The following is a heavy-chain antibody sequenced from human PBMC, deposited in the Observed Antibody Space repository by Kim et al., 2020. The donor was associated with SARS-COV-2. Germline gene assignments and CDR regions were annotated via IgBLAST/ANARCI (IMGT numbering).Heavy chain of an antibody. CDR2: IFYEGYSK. Sequence: GGSLRLSCAASGFSLSNYGMHWVRQAPGKGLEWVAVIFYEGYSKYYGDSVKGRFTISRDTSKNMLYLQMDGLRAEATAVYYCARSRDGYNHGLSWGQGT. V-gene: IGHV3-33*01. D-gene: IGHD2-21*01. CDR1: GFSLSNYG. CDR3: ARSRDGYNHGLS. J-gene: IGHJ4*02.